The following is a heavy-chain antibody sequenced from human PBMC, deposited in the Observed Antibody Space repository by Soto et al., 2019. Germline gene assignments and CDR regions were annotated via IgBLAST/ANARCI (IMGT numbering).Heavy chain of an antibody. CDR2: ISYDGSNK. CDR1: GFTFSSYG. J-gene: IGHJ6*02. V-gene: IGHV3-30*18. D-gene: IGHD6-13*01. CDR3: AKDGYRAAAGTGYYYYYGMDV. Sequence: PGGSLRLSCAASGFTFSSYGMHWVRQAPGKGLEWVAVISYDGSNKYYADSVKGRFTISRDNSKNTLYLQMNSLRAEDTAVYYCAKDGYRAAAGTGYYYYYGMDVWGQGTTVTVSS.